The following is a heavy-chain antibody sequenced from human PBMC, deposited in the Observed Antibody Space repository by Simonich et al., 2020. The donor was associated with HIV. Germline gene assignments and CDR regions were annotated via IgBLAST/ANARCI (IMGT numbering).Heavy chain of an antibody. D-gene: IGHD6-13*01. Sequence: QVQLVQSGAEVKKPGASVKVSCKASGYTFTAYYMHWVRQAPGQGLEWMGRINPNSGGTNYAQKCQGRVTMTRDTSISTAYMELSRLSSDDTAVYYCVRVSIAAAHRHFDYWGQGTLVTVSS. CDR2: INPNSGGT. CDR1: GYTFTAYY. V-gene: IGHV1-2*06. J-gene: IGHJ4*02. CDR3: VRVSIAAAHRHFDY.